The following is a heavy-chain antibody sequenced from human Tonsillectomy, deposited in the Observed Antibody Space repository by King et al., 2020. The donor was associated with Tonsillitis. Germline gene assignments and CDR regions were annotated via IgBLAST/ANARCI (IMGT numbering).Heavy chain of an antibody. CDR2: INPNSGGT. V-gene: IGHV1-2*02. J-gene: IGHJ4*02. CDR1: GYTFTGYY. Sequence: QLVQSGAEVKKPGASVKVSCKASGYTFTGYYMHWVRQAPGQGLEWMGWINPNSGGTKYAQKFQGRVTMTRAMSISTAYMELSRLRSDDTAVYYCARDKPAVGYYDSSGYYSAAIDYWGQGTLVTVSS. CDR3: ARDKPAVGYYDSSGYYSAAIDY. D-gene: IGHD3-22*01.